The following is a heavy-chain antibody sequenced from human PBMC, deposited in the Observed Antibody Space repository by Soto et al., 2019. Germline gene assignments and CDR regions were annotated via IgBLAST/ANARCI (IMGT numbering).Heavy chain of an antibody. CDR3: AREEGLRSHYYYYGMDV. Sequence: QVQLVQSGAEVKKPGSSVKVSCKASGGTFSSYAISWVRRAPGQGLEWMGGIIPIFGTANYAQKFQGRVTITADESTSTAYMELSSLRSEDTAVYYCAREEGLRSHYYYYGMDVWGQGTTVTVSS. CDR2: IIPIFGTA. J-gene: IGHJ6*02. V-gene: IGHV1-69*01. CDR1: GGTFSSYA. D-gene: IGHD5-12*01.